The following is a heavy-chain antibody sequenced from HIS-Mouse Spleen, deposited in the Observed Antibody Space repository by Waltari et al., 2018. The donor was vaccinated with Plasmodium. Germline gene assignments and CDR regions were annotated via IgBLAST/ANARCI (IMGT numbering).Heavy chain of an antibody. CDR3: ARDRRLAFDY. J-gene: IGHJ4*02. D-gene: IGHD2-15*01. CDR1: GFTFTSYA. V-gene: IGHV3-30-3*01. Sequence: QVQLVESGGGVVQPGRSLRLSCAASGFTFTSYAMHWVRQAPGKGLGWVAVISYDGSNKYYADSVKGRFTISRDNSKNTLYLQMNSLRAEDTAVYYCARDRRLAFDYWGQGTLVTVSS. CDR2: ISYDGSNK.